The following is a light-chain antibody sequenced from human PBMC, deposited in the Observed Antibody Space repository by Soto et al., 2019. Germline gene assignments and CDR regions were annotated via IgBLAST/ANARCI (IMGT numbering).Light chain of an antibody. Sequence: EIVLTQSPATLSLSPGERATLSCRASQSVRSYLAWYQQKPGQAPRLLIYDTSNRATGIPARFSGSGSGTAFTLTISSLETEDFAVYYCQQRSSWPLTFGGGTKVEI. CDR1: QSVRSY. V-gene: IGKV3-11*01. CDR2: DTS. CDR3: QQRSSWPLT. J-gene: IGKJ4*01.